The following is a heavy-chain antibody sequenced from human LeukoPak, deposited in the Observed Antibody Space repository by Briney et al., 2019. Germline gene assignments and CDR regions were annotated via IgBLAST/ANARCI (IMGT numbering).Heavy chain of an antibody. J-gene: IGHJ5*02. CDR3: ARDLGQYYDTSDNWFDP. CDR1: GFTFSSYG. Sequence: GTLRLSCAASGFTFSSYGMSWVRQAPGKGLEWVSAISGSGGSTYYADSVKGRFTISRDNSKNTLYLQMNSLRAEDTAVYYCARDLGQYYDTSDNWFDPWGQGTLVTVSS. CDR2: ISGSGGST. D-gene: IGHD3-22*01. V-gene: IGHV3-23*01.